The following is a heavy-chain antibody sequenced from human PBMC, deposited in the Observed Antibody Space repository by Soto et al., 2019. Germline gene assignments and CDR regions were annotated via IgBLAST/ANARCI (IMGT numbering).Heavy chain of an antibody. Sequence: GSLRLSCAASGFTFSSYSMNWVRRAPGKGLEWVSSISSSSSYIYYADSVKGRFTISRDNAKNSLYLQMNSLRAEDTAVYYCAREGDQRTYYYDSSGPNWGQGTLVTVSS. V-gene: IGHV3-21*01. CDR3: AREGDQRTYYYDSSGPN. D-gene: IGHD3-22*01. J-gene: IGHJ4*02. CDR1: GFTFSSYS. CDR2: ISSSSSYI.